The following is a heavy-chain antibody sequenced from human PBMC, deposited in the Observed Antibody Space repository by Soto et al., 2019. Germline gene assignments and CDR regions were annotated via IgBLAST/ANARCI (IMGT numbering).Heavy chain of an antibody. CDR3: ARGQEVGAHFFDS. CDR2: IGTAGDT. CDR1: GFTFSGFD. D-gene: IGHD2-15*01. Sequence: GGSLRLSCEASGFTFSGFDMHWVRQPTGKGLEWVSTIGTAGDTYYAVSVKGRFTISRDNAKNSLSLQMNSLRAGDTAVYFCARGQEVGAHFFDSWGQGTKVTV. J-gene: IGHJ4*02. V-gene: IGHV3-13*01.